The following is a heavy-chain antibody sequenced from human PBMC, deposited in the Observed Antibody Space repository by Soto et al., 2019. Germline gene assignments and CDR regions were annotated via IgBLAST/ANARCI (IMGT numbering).Heavy chain of an antibody. Sequence: GGSLRLSCAASGFTFTSYVMHWVRRAPGKGLEWVALISYDGSNRYYADSVKGRFTISRDNSKNTLYLQMNSLRAEDTAVYYCARGREPGAVDYYFGTDGWGQGTTVTVSS. D-gene: IGHD2-2*01. CDR1: GFTFTSYV. CDR2: ISYDGSNR. J-gene: IGHJ6*02. V-gene: IGHV3-30-3*01. CDR3: ARGREPGAVDYYFGTDG.